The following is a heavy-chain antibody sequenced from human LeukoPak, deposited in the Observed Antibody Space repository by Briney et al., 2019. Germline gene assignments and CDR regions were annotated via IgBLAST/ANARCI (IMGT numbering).Heavy chain of an antibody. CDR2: INTNTGNP. J-gene: IGHJ3*02. CDR3: ARGYSSSWDAAFDI. CDR1: GYTFTSYA. V-gene: IGHV7-4-1*02. D-gene: IGHD6-13*01. Sequence: EASVKVSCKASGYTFTSYAMNWVRQAPGQGLEWMGWINTNTGNPTYAQGFTGRFVFSLDTSVSTAYLQISSLKAEDTAVYYCARGYSSSWDAAFDIWGQGTMVTVSS.